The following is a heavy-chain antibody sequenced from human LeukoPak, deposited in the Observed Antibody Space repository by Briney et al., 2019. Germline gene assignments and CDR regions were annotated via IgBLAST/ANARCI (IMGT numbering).Heavy chain of an antibody. CDR3: ARHGYYYDSSGYYYPTYYYYMDV. Sequence: ETLSLTCAVYGGSFSGYYWGWIRQPPGKGLEWIGSIYYSGSTYYNPSLKSRVTISVDTSKNQFSLKLSSVTAADTAVYYCARHGYYYDSSGYYYPTYYYYMDVWGKGTTVTISS. V-gene: IGHV4-39*01. CDR2: IYYSGST. D-gene: IGHD3-22*01. CDR1: GGSFSGYY. J-gene: IGHJ6*03.